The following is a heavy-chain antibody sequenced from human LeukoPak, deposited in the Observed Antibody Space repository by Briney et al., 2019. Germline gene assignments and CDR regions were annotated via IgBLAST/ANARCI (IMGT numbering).Heavy chain of an antibody. J-gene: IGHJ4*02. Sequence: GGSLRLSCAASGFTFSSYAMSWVRQAPGKGLEWVSAISGSGGSTYYADSVKGRFTISRDNSENTLYLQMNSLRAEDTAVYYCAKDYPSETYYDFWSGYDRGPNFDYWGQGTLVTVSS. CDR2: ISGSGGST. CDR1: GFTFSSYA. D-gene: IGHD3-3*01. V-gene: IGHV3-23*01. CDR3: AKDYPSETYYDFWSGYDRGPNFDY.